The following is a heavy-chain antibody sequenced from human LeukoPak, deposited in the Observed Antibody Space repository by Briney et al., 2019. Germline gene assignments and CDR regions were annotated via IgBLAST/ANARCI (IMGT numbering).Heavy chain of an antibody. V-gene: IGHV4-59*01. CDR2: IYYSGST. J-gene: IGHJ6*02. CDR3: ARESKDFWSGSKDGMDV. Sequence: SETLSLTCTVSGGSISSYYWSWIRQPPGKGLEWIGYIYYSGSTNYNPSLKSRVTISVDTSKNQFSLKRSSVTAADTAVYYCARESKDFWSGSKDGMDVWSQGTTVTVSS. CDR1: GGSISSYY. D-gene: IGHD3-3*01.